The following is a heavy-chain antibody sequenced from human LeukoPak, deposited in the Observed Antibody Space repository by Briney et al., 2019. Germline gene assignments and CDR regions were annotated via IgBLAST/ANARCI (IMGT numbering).Heavy chain of an antibody. Sequence: GGSLRLSCAASGFTFSSYGMHWVRQAPGKGLEWVAVIWYDGSNKYYADSVKGRFTISRDNSKNTLYLQMNSLRAEDTAVYYCAKDFYYYDSSGYYGMFDYWGQGTLVTVSS. J-gene: IGHJ4*02. CDR2: IWYDGSNK. CDR1: GFTFSSYG. CDR3: AKDFYYYDSSGYYGMFDY. D-gene: IGHD3-22*01. V-gene: IGHV3-33*06.